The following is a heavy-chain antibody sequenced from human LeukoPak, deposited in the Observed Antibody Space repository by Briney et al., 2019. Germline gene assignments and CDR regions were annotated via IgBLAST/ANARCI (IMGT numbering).Heavy chain of an antibody. CDR1: GYTFTSYW. D-gene: IGHD6-13*01. J-gene: IGHJ4*02. Sequence: GESLKISCQGSGYTFTSYWIGWVRQMPGKGLEWMGIIYPGDSDTRYSPFFQGQVTISADKPISTAYLQWSSLKASDTAMYYCARQYSSSWFLDYWGQGTLVTVSS. V-gene: IGHV5-51*01. CDR3: ARQYSSSWFLDY. CDR2: IYPGDSDT.